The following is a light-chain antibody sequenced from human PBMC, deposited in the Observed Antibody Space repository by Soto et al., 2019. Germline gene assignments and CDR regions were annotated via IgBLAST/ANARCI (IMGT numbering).Light chain of an antibody. CDR3: QQYGSSPLT. J-gene: IGKJ1*01. CDR1: QSVANSY. V-gene: IGKV3-20*01. CDR2: GAS. Sequence: EIVLTQSPGTLSLSPGEGATLSCRASQSVANSYLAWYQQKPGQAPRLLIYGASSRATGIPDRFSGSGSGTDFTLTISRLESEDFAVYYCQQYGSSPLTFGQGTKVEIK.